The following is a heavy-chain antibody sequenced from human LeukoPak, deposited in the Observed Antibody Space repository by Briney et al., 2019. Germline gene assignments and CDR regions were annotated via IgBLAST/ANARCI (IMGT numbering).Heavy chain of an antibody. J-gene: IGHJ4*02. V-gene: IGHV5-51*01. CDR3: ARQLSPPVGTVDY. CDR2: IYPGDSDT. D-gene: IGHD2-8*02. CDR1: GYSFTSYW. Sequence: GESLKISCKGSGYSFTSYWIGWVRQMPGKGLEWMGIIYPGDSDTRYSPSFQGQVTVSADKSIKTAYLQWSSLKASDTGMYYCARQLSPPVGTVDYWGQGTLVTVSS.